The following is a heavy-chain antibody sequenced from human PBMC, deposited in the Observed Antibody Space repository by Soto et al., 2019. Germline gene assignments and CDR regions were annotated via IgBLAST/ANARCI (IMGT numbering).Heavy chain of an antibody. V-gene: IGHV3-21*01. J-gene: IGHJ2*01. CDR1: GFTFDSYT. Sequence: EVQVVESGGGLVRPGGSLRLSCTASGFTFDSYTMYWLRQAPGRGLEWVSSISATTTYKYYADSVKGRFTISRDNAKNSLYLQTNNLRAEDTAVYYCARGGASKSGHLWYFDFWGRGTLVTVSS. CDR2: ISATTTYK. CDR3: ARGGASKSGHLWYFDF. D-gene: IGHD2-8*02.